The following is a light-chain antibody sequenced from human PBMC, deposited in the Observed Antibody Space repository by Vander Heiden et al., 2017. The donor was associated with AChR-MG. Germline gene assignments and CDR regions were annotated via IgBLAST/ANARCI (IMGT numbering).Light chain of an antibody. V-gene: IGKV1-9*01. CDR1: QGISHY. J-gene: IGKJ1*01. CDR3: QQKICDPRT. CDR2: AAS. Sequence: DIQLTQSPSFLSASVGDRVTITCRASQGISHYLAWYHQKPGKAPKLLIYAASTLQSGVPSRFSGSGAGTEFTLTISSLQPEDFATYYCQQKICDPRTFGPGTKVEV.